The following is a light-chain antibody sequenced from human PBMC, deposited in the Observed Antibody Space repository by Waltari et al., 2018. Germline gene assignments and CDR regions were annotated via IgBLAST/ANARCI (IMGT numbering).Light chain of an antibody. V-gene: IGKV3-11*01. CDR3: QQRNKWPVT. J-gene: IGKJ4*01. CDR1: QSVANY. Sequence: DIVLTQSPATLSLSPGERATLSCRASQSVANYLAWSQQKPGQAPRLLIYDVSNRATDIPARFSGSGFATDFTLTISDLKPEDIAVYYCQQRNKWPVTFGGGTKVEIK. CDR2: DVS.